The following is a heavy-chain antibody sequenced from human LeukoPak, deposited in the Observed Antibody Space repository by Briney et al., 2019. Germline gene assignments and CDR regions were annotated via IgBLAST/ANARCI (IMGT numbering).Heavy chain of an antibody. J-gene: IGHJ4*01. V-gene: IGHV3-33*06. CDR3: AKDWGTAGTRGGLFDY. CDR1: GFTFSSFD. D-gene: IGHD1-1*01. CDR2: IWYDGSDK. Sequence: GESLRLSCGASGFTFSSFDMHWLRQAPGKGLEWVAIIWYDGSDKYYSDSVKGRFTISRDNSKNTLYLQMNSLRAEDTAVYYCAKDWGTAGTRGGLFDYWGQATLVTVSS.